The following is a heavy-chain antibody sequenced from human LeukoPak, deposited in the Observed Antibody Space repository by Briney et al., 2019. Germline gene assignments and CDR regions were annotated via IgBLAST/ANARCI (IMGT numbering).Heavy chain of an antibody. CDR2: MNPNSGNT. D-gene: IGHD1-26*01. CDR3: LTMGATRAFDI. CDR1: GYTLTSYD. V-gene: IGHV1-8*01. Sequence: VASVKVSCKASGYTLTSYDINWVRQATGQGLEWMGWMNPNSGNTSYAQKFQGRVTMTRNTSISTAYMELSSLRSEDTAVYYCLTMGATRAFDIWGQGTMVTVSS. J-gene: IGHJ3*02.